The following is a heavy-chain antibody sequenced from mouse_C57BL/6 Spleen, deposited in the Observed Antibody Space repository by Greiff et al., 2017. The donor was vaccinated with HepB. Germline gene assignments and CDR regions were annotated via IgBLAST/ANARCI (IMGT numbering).Heavy chain of an antibody. CDR3: AMEVGERVAFAY. CDR2: IHPSDSDT. Sequence: QVHVKQPGAELVKPGASVKVSCKASGYTFTSYWMHWVKQRPGQGLEWIGRIHPSDSDTNYNQKFKGKATLTVDKSSSTAYMQLSSLTSEDSAVYYCAMEVGERVAFAYWGQGTLVTVSA. CDR1: GYTFTSYW. D-gene: IGHD1-1*02. V-gene: IGHV1-74*01. J-gene: IGHJ3*01.